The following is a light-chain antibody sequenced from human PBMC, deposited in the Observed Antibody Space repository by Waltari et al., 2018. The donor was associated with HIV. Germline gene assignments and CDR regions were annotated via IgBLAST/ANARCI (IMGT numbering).Light chain of an antibody. Sequence: QSALTQPPSVSGSPGQSVSISCTGSSSDVGSYNRVSWYQQPQGTAPKLIIYEVNNRPSGVPDRVSGSQSGNTASLTISGLQAEDEADYYCSLYTGTTNVLFGGGTKLTVL. CDR2: EVN. J-gene: IGLJ2*01. V-gene: IGLV2-18*01. CDR3: SLYTGTTNVL. CDR1: SSDVGSYNR.